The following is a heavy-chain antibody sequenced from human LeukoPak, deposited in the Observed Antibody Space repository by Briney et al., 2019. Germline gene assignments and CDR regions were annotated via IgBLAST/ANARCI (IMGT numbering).Heavy chain of an antibody. J-gene: IGHJ4*02. CDR3: ARGTSGSYLGHFEY. V-gene: IGHV1-2*02. D-gene: IGHD1-26*01. CDR1: GHTFTGYY. Sequence: ASVKVSCKASGHTFTGYYMHWVRQAPGQGLEWMGWINPNSGGRNSAQRFQGRVTMTSDTSTSTAYMELSRLRSDDTAVYYCARGTSGSYLGHFEYWGQGTLVTVSS. CDR2: INPNSGGR.